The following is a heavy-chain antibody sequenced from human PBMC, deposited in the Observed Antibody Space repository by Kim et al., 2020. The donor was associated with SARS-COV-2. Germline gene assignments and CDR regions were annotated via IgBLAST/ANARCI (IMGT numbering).Heavy chain of an antibody. J-gene: IGHJ6*03. CDR3: ARDFFYYYYYMDV. D-gene: IGHD3-3*01. V-gene: IGHV1-8*01. Sequence: AQKFQGRVTMTRNTSISTAYMELSSLRSEDTAVYYCARDFFYYYYYMDVWGKGTTVTVSS.